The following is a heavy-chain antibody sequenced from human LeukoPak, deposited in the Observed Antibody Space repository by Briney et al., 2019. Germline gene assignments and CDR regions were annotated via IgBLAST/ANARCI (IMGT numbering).Heavy chain of an antibody. Sequence: PGGSLRLSCAASGFTFSSYSMNWVRQAPGKGLEWVSSISSSSSYIYYADSVKGRFTISRDNTKNSLYLQMNSLRTEDTALYYCAKDRTATPDAFDIWGQGTMVTVSS. CDR3: AKDRTATPDAFDI. CDR1: GFTFSSYS. V-gene: IGHV3-21*04. J-gene: IGHJ3*02. D-gene: IGHD2-15*01. CDR2: ISSSSSYI.